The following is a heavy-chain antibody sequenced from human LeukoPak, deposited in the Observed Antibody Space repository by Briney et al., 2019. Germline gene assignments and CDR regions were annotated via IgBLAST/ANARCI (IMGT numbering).Heavy chain of an antibody. V-gene: IGHV4-59*12. Sequence: KSSETLSLTCTVSGGSISSYYWNWIRQPPGKGLEWIGYIYYRGDTYYHPSLKSRVTISVDTSKNQFSLTLTAVTAADTAIYYCARDKTPDLTPTWYFDLWGRGALVTVSS. CDR2: IYYRGDT. D-gene: IGHD4-23*01. J-gene: IGHJ2*01. CDR3: ARDKTPDLTPTWYFDL. CDR1: GGSISSYY.